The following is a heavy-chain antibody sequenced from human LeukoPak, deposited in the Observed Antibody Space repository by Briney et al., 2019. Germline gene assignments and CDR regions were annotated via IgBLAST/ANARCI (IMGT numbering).Heavy chain of an antibody. CDR1: GGSFSGYY. J-gene: IGHJ5*02. D-gene: IGHD2-2*01. V-gene: IGHV4-34*01. CDR3: ARHPLGYCSSTSCRGGWFDP. Sequence: SETLSLTCAVYGGSFSGYYWNWIRQPPGKGLEWIGEINHSGRTNYDPSLKSRVTISVDTSKKQFSLKLSSVTAADTAVYYCARHPLGYCSSTSCRGGWFDPWGQGTLVTVSS. CDR2: INHSGRT.